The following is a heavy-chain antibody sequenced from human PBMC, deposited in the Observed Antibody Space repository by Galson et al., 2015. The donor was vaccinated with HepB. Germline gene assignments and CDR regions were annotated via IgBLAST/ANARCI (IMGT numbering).Heavy chain of an antibody. D-gene: IGHD2-21*02. CDR3: ARHLSPIYCGGDCYVLDY. V-gene: IGHV5-10-1*01. CDR2: IDPSDSYT. CDR1: GYSFTSYW. Sequence: QSGAEVKKPGESLRISCKGSGYSFTSYWISWVRQMSGKGLEWMGRIDPSDSYTNYSPSFQGHVTISADKSISTAYLQWSSLKASDTAMYYCARHLSPIYCGGDCYVLDYWGQGTLVTVSS. J-gene: IGHJ4*02.